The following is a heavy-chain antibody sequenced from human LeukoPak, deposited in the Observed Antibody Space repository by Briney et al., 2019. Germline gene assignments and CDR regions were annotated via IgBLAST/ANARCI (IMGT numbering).Heavy chain of an antibody. D-gene: IGHD2-15*01. CDR3: AREWGRRCSGGSCYSGFDP. CDR2: IYYSGST. CDR1: GGSISSYY. Sequence: SETLSLTCTVSGGSISSYYWSWIRQPPGKGLEWIGHIYYSGSTNYNPSLKSRVTISVDTSKNQFSLKLSSVTAADTAVYYCAREWGRRCSGGSCYSGFDPWGQGTLVTVSS. J-gene: IGHJ5*02. V-gene: IGHV4-59*01.